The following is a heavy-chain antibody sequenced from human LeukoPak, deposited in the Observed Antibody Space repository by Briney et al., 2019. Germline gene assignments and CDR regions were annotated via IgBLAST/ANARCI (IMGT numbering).Heavy chain of an antibody. D-gene: IGHD3-22*01. J-gene: IGHJ6*03. CDR2: IYTSGTT. CDR3: ARDGGYYDSSGYYVDYYYYYYMDV. CDR1: GGSVRRGNYY. V-gene: IGHV4-61*02. Sequence: SETLSLTCTVSGGSVRRGNYYWTWIRQPAGSGLEWIGRIYTSGTTDYNPSLRTRVTISVDTSKNQFSLKLSSVTAADTAVYYCARDGGYYDSSGYYVDYYYYYYMDVWGKGTTVTVSS.